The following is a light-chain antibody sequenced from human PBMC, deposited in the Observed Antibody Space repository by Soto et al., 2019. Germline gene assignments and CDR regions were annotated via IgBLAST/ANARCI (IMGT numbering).Light chain of an antibody. CDR1: SSNIGHNY. J-gene: IGLJ2*01. Sequence: QSVLTQPPSVSAAPGQKVTISCSGSSSNIGHNYVSWYQQLPGTAPKLLIYEDNKRPSGIPDRFSGSKSGTSATLGITGLQTGDEADYYCETWDSSLSAGVFGGGTKLTVL. CDR2: EDN. CDR3: ETWDSSLSAGV. V-gene: IGLV1-51*02.